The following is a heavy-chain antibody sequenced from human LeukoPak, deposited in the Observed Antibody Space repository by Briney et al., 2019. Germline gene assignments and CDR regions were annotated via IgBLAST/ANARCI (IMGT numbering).Heavy chain of an antibody. Sequence: GSSXXXXXKASXXTFSNYAINXVRQAPGQGLEWXGGITPIFVTANYVHKYKGRVTITADKSTSTAYMELSRLRSEDTATYYCARASSDDTAMATPFAYWGRGTLVIVSS. CDR3: ARASSDDTAMATPFAY. V-gene: IGHV1-69*06. D-gene: IGHD5-18*01. CDR1: XXTFSNYA. J-gene: IGHJ4*02. CDR2: ITPIFVTA.